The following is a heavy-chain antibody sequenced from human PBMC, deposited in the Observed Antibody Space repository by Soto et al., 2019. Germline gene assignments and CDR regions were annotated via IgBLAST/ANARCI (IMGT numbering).Heavy chain of an antibody. J-gene: IGHJ6*02. CDR2: IYPGDSDT. V-gene: IGHV5-51*01. Sequence: HGESLKISCKGSGYSFTSYWIGWVRQMPGKGLEWMGIIYPGDSDTRYSPSFQGQVTISADKSISTAYLQWSSLKASDTAMYYCAGLFPTVSYYDFWSGYLYGMDVWGQGTTVTVSS. D-gene: IGHD3-3*01. CDR1: GYSFTSYW. CDR3: AGLFPTVSYYDFWSGYLYGMDV.